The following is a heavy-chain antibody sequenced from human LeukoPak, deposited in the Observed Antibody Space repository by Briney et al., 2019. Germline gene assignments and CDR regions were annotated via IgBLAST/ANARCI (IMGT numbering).Heavy chain of an antibody. J-gene: IGHJ4*02. D-gene: IGHD5-12*01. CDR1: GGSISSGSYY. CDR3: ARDLGGYESDY. Sequence: PSQTLSLTCTVSGGSISSGSYYWSWIRQPAGKGLEWIGRIYTSGSTNYNPSLKSRVTISVDTSKNQFSLKLSSVTAADTAVYYCARDLGGYESDYWGQGTLVTVSS. V-gene: IGHV4-61*02. CDR2: IYTSGST.